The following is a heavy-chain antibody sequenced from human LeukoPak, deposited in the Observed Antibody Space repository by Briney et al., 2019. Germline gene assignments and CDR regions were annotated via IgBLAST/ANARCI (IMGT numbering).Heavy chain of an antibody. D-gene: IGHD4-23*01. CDR1: GFTFSSYG. V-gene: IGHV3-30*18. J-gene: IGHJ2*01. CDR3: AKMNYGGNSVDWYFDL. CDR2: ISYDGGNE. Sequence: GRSLRLSCAASGFTFSSYGMHWVRQAPGKGLEWVGVISYDGGNEYYADSVKGRFTISRDNSKNTLYLQMNSLRAEDTAVYYCAKMNYGGNSVDWYFDLWGRGTLVTVSS.